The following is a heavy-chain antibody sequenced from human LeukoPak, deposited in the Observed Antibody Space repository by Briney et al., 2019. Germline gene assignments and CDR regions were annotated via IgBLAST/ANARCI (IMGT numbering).Heavy chain of an antibody. CDR2: ISSTTSTI. D-gene: IGHD4-17*01. CDR3: ARDVTYYGADWYDP. CDR1: GFTFSSYS. J-gene: IGHJ5*02. V-gene: IGHV3-48*04. Sequence: GGSLRLSCAASGFTFSSYSMNWVRQAPGKGLEWISYISSTTSTIYYADSVKGRFTISRDNAKNSLYLQMNSLRAEDTAVYYCARDVTYYGADWYDPWGQGTLVTVSS.